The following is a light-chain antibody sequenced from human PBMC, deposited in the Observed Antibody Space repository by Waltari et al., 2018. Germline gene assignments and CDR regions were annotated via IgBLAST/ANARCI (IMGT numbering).Light chain of an antibody. Sequence: DIQMTQSPSSLSASVGDRVTITCQANQAISNHLNWYQHKPGKAPELLIFDATNLETGVPSRFRGSGSGTDFTLTIPSLQPEDFATYYCQQYDNLASFGGGTKVEIK. V-gene: IGKV1-33*01. CDR3: QQYDNLAS. CDR2: DAT. J-gene: IGKJ4*01. CDR1: QAISNH.